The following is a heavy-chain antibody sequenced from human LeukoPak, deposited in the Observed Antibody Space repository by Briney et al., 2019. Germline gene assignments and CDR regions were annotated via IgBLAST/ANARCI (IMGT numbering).Heavy chain of an antibody. Sequence: GGSLRLSCAASGFTFTSYWMSWFRQPPGKGLEWVANIKQDGSEKHYVDSVKGRFTISRDNAKNSLYLQMNSLRAEDTAVYYCAGYWNSGPQDYWGQGTLVTVSS. CDR3: AGYWNSGPQDY. CDR1: GFTFTSYW. CDR2: IKQDGSEK. V-gene: IGHV3-7*01. J-gene: IGHJ4*02. D-gene: IGHD1/OR15-1a*01.